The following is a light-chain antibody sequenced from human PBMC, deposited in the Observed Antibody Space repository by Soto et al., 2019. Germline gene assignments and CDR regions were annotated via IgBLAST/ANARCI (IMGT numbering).Light chain of an antibody. J-gene: IGKJ5*01. Sequence: EIVLTQSPGTLSLSPGERATLSCRASQSVSSSYLAWYQQKPGQAPRLLIYGASSRATGIPDRFSGSGSGTDFTLTISSLQPDDFATYYCQQYNGLITFGQGTRLEI. CDR1: QSVSSSY. CDR3: QQYNGLIT. CDR2: GAS. V-gene: IGKV3-20*01.